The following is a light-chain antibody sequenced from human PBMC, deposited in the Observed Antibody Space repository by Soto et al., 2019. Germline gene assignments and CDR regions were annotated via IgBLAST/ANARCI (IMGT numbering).Light chain of an antibody. CDR1: SSDVVGYNY. Sequence: NQPASVSGSPGQSITISCTGTSSDVVGYNYVSWYQHHPGKAPKLLIYDVSNRPSGVSNRFSGSKSDNTASLTISGLQPEDEADYYRSSYTTNNIRLKVFGTGTKV. CDR2: DVS. J-gene: IGLJ1*01. CDR3: SSYTTNNIRLKV. V-gene: IGLV2-14*03.